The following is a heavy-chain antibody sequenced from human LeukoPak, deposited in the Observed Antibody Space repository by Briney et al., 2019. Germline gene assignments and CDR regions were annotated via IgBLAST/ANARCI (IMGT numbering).Heavy chain of an antibody. CDR2: IYHSGST. CDR3: ARCRANYYDSSGYSIDY. CDR1: GYSISSGYY. D-gene: IGHD3-22*01. J-gene: IGHJ4*02. V-gene: IGHV4-38-2*02. Sequence: SETLSLTCTVSGYSISSGYYWGWIRQPPGKGLEWIGSIYHSGSTYYNPSLKSRVTISVDTSKNQFSLKLSSVTAADTAVYYCARCRANYYDSSGYSIDYWGQGTLVTVSS.